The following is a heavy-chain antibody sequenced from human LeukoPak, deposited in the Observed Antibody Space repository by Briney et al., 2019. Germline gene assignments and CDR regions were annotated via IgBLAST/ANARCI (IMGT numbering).Heavy chain of an antibody. V-gene: IGHV3-66*02. D-gene: IGHD3/OR15-3a*01. J-gene: IGHJ5*02. CDR1: GLIVSQNY. CDR2: IYSDGST. CDR3: VRDRAGAKDWVEFDP. Sequence: GGSLRLSCAASGLIVSQNYMSWVRQAPGRGLEWVSLIYSDGSTHYADSVKGRFTMSRDSSKNTVYLEINSLRPEDTAMYFCVRDRAGAKDWVEFDPWGQGTLVTVPS.